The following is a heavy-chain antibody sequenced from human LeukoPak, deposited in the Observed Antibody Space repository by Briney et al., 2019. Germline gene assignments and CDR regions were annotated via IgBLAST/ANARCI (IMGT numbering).Heavy chain of an antibody. V-gene: IGHV3-48*04. CDR3: ARDQLAVAGSLGY. CDR2: ISSSSSTI. D-gene: IGHD6-19*01. Sequence: GGSLRLSCAASGFTFSSYSMNWVRQAPGKGLEWVSYISSSSSTIYYADSVKGRFTISRDNAKNSLYLQMNSLRAEDTAVYYCARDQLAVAGSLGYWGQGTLVTVSS. J-gene: IGHJ4*02. CDR1: GFTFSSYS.